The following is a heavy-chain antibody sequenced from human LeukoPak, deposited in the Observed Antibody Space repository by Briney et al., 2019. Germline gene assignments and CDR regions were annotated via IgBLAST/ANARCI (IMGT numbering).Heavy chain of an antibody. CDR1: GGSFSGYY. Sequence: SETLSLTCAVYGGSFSGYYWSWIRQPAGKGPEWIGHIYTSGSTNYSPSLKSRVTISVDTSKTHFSLRLSSVTAADTAVYYCARGRTVVTPFIPYYWGQGTLVTVSS. J-gene: IGHJ4*02. D-gene: IGHD4-23*01. V-gene: IGHV4-59*10. CDR3: ARGRTVVTPFIPYY. CDR2: IYTSGST.